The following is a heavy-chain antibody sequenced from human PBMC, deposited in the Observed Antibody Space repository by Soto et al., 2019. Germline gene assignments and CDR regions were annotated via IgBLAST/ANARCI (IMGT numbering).Heavy chain of an antibody. CDR1: GYSFTSYW. CDR2: SYPGDSDT. D-gene: IGHD2-15*01. Sequence: PGESLKISCKGSGYSFTSYWIGCVRQMPGKGLDWMVLSYPGDSDTRYSPSFQGQVTISADKSISTAYLQWSSLKASDTAMYYCARLVGCWSGNPTSPGYNWLDPWGQGTLVTVSS. CDR3: ARLVGCWSGNPTSPGYNWLDP. V-gene: IGHV5-51*01. J-gene: IGHJ5*02.